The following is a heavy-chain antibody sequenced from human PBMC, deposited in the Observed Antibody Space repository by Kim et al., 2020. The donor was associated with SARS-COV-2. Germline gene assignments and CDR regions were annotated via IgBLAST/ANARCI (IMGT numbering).Heavy chain of an antibody. V-gene: IGHV3-23*01. CDR1: GFTFSSYT. J-gene: IGHJ5*02. Sequence: GGSLRLSCAASGFTFSSYTMSWVRQAPGKGLEWVSAISGSGGSTYYADSVKGRFTISRNNSKNTLYLQMNSLGDEDTAVYYCAKPPIKDSSSVDWFDPWGQGTLVTVSS. CDR2: ISGSGGST. CDR3: AKPPIKDSSSVDWFDP. D-gene: IGHD6-6*01.